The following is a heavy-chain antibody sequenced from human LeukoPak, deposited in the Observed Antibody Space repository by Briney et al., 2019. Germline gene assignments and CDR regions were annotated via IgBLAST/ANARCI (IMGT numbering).Heavy chain of an antibody. J-gene: IGHJ6*02. CDR1: GFTLSSYE. V-gene: IGHV3-48*03. Sequence: GGSLRLSCAASGFTLSSYEMNWVRQAPAKGLEWVLYISSSGSTIYYADSVKGRFTISRDSAKNSLYLQMNSLRVEDTAVYHCARISVSYYYGMDVWGQGTTVTVSS. CDR3: ARISVSYYYGMDV. CDR2: ISSSGSTI.